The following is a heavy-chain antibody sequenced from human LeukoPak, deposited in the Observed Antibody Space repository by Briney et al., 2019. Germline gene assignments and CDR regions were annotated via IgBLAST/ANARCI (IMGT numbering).Heavy chain of an antibody. CDR1: GFTFSSYG. CDR2: IWYDGSNK. V-gene: IGHV3-33*01. CDR3: AAGSSWFDY. D-gene: IGHD6-13*01. J-gene: IGHJ4*02. Sequence: PGRSLRLSCAASGFTFSSYGMHWVHQAPGKGLEWVAVIWYDGSNKYYADSVKGRFTISRDNSKNTLYLQMNSLRAEDTAVYYCAAGSSWFDYWGQGTLVTVSS.